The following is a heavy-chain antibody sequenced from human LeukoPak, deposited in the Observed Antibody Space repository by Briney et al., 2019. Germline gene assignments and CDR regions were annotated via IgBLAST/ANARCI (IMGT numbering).Heavy chain of an antibody. V-gene: IGHV3-64*01. CDR2: ISSNGGST. D-gene: IGHD3-10*01. CDR3: ARGLVGYYYGSGSYFAY. CDR1: GFTFSSYA. J-gene: IGHJ4*02. Sequence: GGSLRLSCAASGFTFSSYAMHWVRQAPGKGLEYVSAISSNGGSTYYANSVKGRFTISRDNSKNTLYLQMGSLRAEDMAVYYCARGLVGYYYGSGSYFAYWGQGTLVTVSS.